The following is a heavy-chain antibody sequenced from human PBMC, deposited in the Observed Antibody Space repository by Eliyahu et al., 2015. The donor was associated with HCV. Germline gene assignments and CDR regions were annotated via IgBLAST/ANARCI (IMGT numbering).Heavy chain of an antibody. CDR2: MSSTGSYI. CDR3: ARGDCSGGSCRFDF. J-gene: IGHJ4*02. Sequence: EVQLVESGGGLVKPGGSLRLSCAASGFTFGSYRMNWVRQAPGKGLGWVSXMSSTGSYISYTDSVRGRFTISRDNAWRSLFLQMKTLRAEDTAVYYCARGDCSGGSCRFDFWGQGTLVTVSS. D-gene: IGHD2-15*01. CDR1: GFTFGSYR. V-gene: IGHV3-21*02.